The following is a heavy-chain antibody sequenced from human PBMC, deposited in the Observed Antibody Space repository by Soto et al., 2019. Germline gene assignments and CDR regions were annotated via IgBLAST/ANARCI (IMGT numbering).Heavy chain of an antibody. V-gene: IGHV4-4*07. D-gene: IGHD3-22*01. J-gene: IGHJ5*02. CDR3: AREWFSRNNWFDP. Sequence: TSETLSLTCNVSGGSMNNYYWSWIRQPAGKGLEWIGRIYFRGSSIINPSLRGRVTMSIDMSKNQVSLQLSSVTAADTAVYYCAREWFSRNNWFDPWGQGTLVTVSS. CDR1: GGSMNNYY. CDR2: IYFRGSS.